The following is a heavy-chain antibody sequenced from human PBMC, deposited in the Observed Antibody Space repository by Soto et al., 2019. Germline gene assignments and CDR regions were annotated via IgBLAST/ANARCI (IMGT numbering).Heavy chain of an antibody. V-gene: IGHV3-66*01. J-gene: IGHJ4*02. D-gene: IGHD3-16*01. CDR3: ARDPWAADY. Sequence: PGGSLRLSCAASGFTVSNKYRSWVRQAPGKGLEWVSVIYSGGSTFYADSVRGRFTISRDNSKNTVNLQMNSLRAEDTAVYYCARDPWAADYWGQGTLVTVSS. CDR2: IYSGGST. CDR1: GFTVSNKY.